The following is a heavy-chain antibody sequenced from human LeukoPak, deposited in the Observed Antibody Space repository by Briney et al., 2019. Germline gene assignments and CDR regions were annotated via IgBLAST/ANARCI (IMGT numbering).Heavy chain of an antibody. V-gene: IGHV3-21*01. D-gene: IGHD2-15*01. CDR3: ARAGDILNWFDP. J-gene: IGHJ5*02. Sequence: GGSLRLSCAASGFTFSNYAMGWVRQAPGKGLEWVSSISSSSSYIYYADSVKGRFTISRDNAKNSLYLRMNSLRAEDTAVYYCARAGDILNWFDPWGQGTLVTVSS. CDR1: GFTFSNYA. CDR2: ISSSSSYI.